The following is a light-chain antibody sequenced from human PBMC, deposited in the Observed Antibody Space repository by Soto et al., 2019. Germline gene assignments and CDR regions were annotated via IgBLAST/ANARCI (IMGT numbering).Light chain of an antibody. Sequence: QPVLTQPPSVSGAPGQRVTISCTGSISNIGAGYDVHWYQQLPGKAPKLLIHGNNNRPSGVPDRFSASKSGSSASLAITGLQAEDEADYFCPSYEGSLSPVIFGGGTKLTVL. CDR3: PSYEGSLSPVI. J-gene: IGLJ2*01. CDR1: ISNIGAGYD. V-gene: IGLV1-40*01. CDR2: GNN.